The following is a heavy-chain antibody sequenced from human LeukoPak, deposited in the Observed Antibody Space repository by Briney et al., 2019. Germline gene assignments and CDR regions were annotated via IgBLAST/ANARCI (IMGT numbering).Heavy chain of an antibody. CDR2: IYYSGST. CDR3: ARGTRVEY. Sequence: SETLSLTCTVSGGSISSYYWSWIREPTGRGLEWIGHIYYSGSTNYNPSLKSRVTISVDTSKNQFSLKLSYVTAADTAVYYCARGTRVEYWGQGTLVTVSS. V-gene: IGHV4-59*08. CDR1: GGSISSYY. J-gene: IGHJ4*02.